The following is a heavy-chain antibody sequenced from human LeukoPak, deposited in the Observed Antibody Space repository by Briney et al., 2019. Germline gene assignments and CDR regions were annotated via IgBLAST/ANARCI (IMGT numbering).Heavy chain of an antibody. Sequence: GGSLRLSCAASGFTFSSYGMHWVRQAPGKGLEWVAVISYDGSNKYYADSVKGRFTISRDNSKNTLYLQMNSLRAEDTAVYYCARAVGYSNYYYYYYMDVWGKGTTVTVSS. J-gene: IGHJ6*03. CDR3: ARAVGYSNYYYYYYMDV. CDR2: ISYDGSNK. V-gene: IGHV3-30*03. CDR1: GFTFSSYG. D-gene: IGHD4-11*01.